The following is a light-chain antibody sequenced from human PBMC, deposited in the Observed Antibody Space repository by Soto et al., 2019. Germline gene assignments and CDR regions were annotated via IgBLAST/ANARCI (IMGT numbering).Light chain of an antibody. J-gene: IGLJ2*01. V-gene: IGLV2-14*01. CDR2: DVS. CDR1: SSDVGGYNH. CDR3: SSYTSSSIVV. Sequence: QSALTQPASVSGSPGQSITISCTGTSSDVGGYNHVSWYQQHPGKAPKLMIYDVSNWPSGVSNRFSGSKSGNTASLTISGLQAEDEADYYCSSYTSSSIVVFGGGTKLTVL.